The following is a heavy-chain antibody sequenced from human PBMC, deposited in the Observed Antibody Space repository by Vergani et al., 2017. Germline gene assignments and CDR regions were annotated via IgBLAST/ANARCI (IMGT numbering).Heavy chain of an antibody. CDR1: GGTFSSYA. Sequence: QVQLVQSGAEVKKPGSSVKVSCKASGGTFSSYAISWVRQAPGQGLEWMGWINTNTGNPTYAQGFTGRFVFSLDTSVSTAYLQISSLKAEDTAVYYCARDPGGSSRYYYYYGMDVWGQXP. CDR3: ARDPGGSSRYYYYYGMDV. CDR2: INTNTGNP. D-gene: IGHD6-13*01. V-gene: IGHV7-4-1*02. J-gene: IGHJ6*02.